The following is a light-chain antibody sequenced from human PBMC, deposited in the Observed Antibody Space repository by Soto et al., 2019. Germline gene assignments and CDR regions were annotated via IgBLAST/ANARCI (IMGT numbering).Light chain of an antibody. CDR3: QQYYSTLPIT. J-gene: IGKJ5*01. Sequence: DIVMTQSPDSLAVSLGERATINCKSSQSVLLTANHKNYLAWYQQKPGQPPKLLIYWASTRESGVPDRFSGSGSGTDFTLTISSLQAEDVAVYYCQQYYSTLPITFGQGTRLEIK. CDR1: QSVLLTANHKNY. V-gene: IGKV4-1*01. CDR2: WAS.